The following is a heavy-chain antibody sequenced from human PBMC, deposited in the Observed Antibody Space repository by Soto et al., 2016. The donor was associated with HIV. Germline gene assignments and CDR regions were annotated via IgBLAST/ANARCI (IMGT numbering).Heavy chain of an antibody. CDR1: GYTFTTYD. Sequence: QVQLVQSGAEVKKPGASVKVSCKASGYTFTTYDINWVRQANGQGLEWMGWMNPNSGNTGYAQKFQGRVTITRNTSISTAYMELSSLRSEDTAVYYCARGIQRGYSYGRTYYFDYWGQGTLVTVSS. D-gene: IGHD5-18*01. CDR3: ARGIQRGYSYGRTYYFDY. CDR2: MNPNSGNT. J-gene: IGHJ4*02. V-gene: IGHV1-8*01.